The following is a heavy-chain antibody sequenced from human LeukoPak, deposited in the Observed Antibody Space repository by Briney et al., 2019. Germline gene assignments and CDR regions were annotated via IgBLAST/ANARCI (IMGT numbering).Heavy chain of an antibody. Sequence: PGGSLRLSCAASGFTFSSYAMHWVRQAPGKGLEYVSAISSNRGSTYYANSVKGRFTISRDNSKNTLYLQMGSLRAEDMAVYYCARDLHLDYWGQGTLVTVSS. CDR1: GFTFSSYA. V-gene: IGHV3-64*01. CDR3: ARDLHLDY. CDR2: ISSNRGST. J-gene: IGHJ4*02.